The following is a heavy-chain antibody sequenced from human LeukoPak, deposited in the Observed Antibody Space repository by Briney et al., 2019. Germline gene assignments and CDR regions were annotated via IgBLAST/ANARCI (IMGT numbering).Heavy chain of an antibody. D-gene: IGHD3-10*01. CDR2: IASDGSHT. Sequence: PGRSLRLSCAASGFTFSTYFMHWDRQAPGKGLEWVAVIASDGSHTFYVESVKGRFTISRDNSKNTLYLQMNSLRAEDTAVYFCARERQDTIVHSGAFDIWGQGTMVTVSS. V-gene: IGHV3-30-3*01. CDR3: ARERQDTIVHSGAFDI. J-gene: IGHJ3*02. CDR1: GFTFSTYF.